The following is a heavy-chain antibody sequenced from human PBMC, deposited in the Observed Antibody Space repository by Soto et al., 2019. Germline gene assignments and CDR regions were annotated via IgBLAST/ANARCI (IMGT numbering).Heavy chain of an antibody. CDR2: IYYSGST. Sequence: QVQLQESGPGLVKPSETLSLTCTVSGGSVSSGSYYWSWIRQPPGKGLEWIGYIYYSGSTNYNPSLKSRVTISVETPKNQFSLKLSSVTAADTAVYYCARAQYYDFWSGYSNWFDPWGQGTLVTVSS. CDR3: ARAQYYDFWSGYSNWFDP. J-gene: IGHJ5*02. CDR1: GGSVSSGSYY. V-gene: IGHV4-61*01. D-gene: IGHD3-3*01.